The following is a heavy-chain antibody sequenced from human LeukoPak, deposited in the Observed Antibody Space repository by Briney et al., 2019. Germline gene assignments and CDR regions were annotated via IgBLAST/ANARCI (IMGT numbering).Heavy chain of an antibody. D-gene: IGHD2-2*01. J-gene: IGHJ4*02. CDR1: GYSFTSYW. CDR3: ARRSGCSSTSCHFDY. CDR2: IYPGDSDT. Sequence: GESLKIPCKGSGYSFTSYWIGWVRQMPGKGLDWMGIIYPGDSDTRYSPSFQGQVTISADKSISTAYLQWSSLKASDTAMYYCARRSGCSSTSCHFDYWGQGTLVTVSS. V-gene: IGHV5-51*01.